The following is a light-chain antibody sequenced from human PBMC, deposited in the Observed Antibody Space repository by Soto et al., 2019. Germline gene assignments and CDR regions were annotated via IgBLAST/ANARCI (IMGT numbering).Light chain of an antibody. CDR3: VAWDDGLNGHV. Sequence: SALTQPPSASRIPGQRVTISYSGGSSNMGTNTVSWYQQVPGTAPKVLIYVNDQRPSGVPDRFSGSNSGTSASLAISGLQPEDEAEYYCVAWDDGLNGHVFGTGTKVTVL. J-gene: IGLJ1*01. V-gene: IGLV1-44*01. CDR2: VND. CDR1: SSNMGTNT.